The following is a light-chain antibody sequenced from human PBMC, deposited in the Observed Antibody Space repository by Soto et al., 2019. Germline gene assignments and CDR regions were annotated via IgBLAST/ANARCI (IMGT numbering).Light chain of an antibody. CDR1: QAISNR. V-gene: IGKV1-5*01. CDR2: AAS. Sequence: DIQRTQSPSSLSASVGDRVTITCRASQAISNRVAWYQQKPGTAPKLLINAASSLKSGVPSRFSGSGSGTEFTLTISRLQPEDSATYYCQQYHHYYTFGQGTKVDIK. CDR3: QQYHHYYT. J-gene: IGKJ2*01.